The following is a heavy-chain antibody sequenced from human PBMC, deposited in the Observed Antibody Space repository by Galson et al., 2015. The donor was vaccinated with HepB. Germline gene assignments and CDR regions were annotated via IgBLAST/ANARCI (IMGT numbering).Heavy chain of an antibody. CDR3: AREDRNPFIVSFDY. CDR2: IWKDGTNK. CDR1: GFTFSNYG. Sequence: SLRLSCAASGFTFSNYGMHWVRQAPGKELEWVALIWKDGTNKYYADSVRGRFSISRDNSKNVLYLQMSSLRDEDTAIYFCAREDRNPFIVSFDYWGQGARVTVSS. V-gene: IGHV3-33*01. J-gene: IGHJ4*02. D-gene: IGHD2-15*01.